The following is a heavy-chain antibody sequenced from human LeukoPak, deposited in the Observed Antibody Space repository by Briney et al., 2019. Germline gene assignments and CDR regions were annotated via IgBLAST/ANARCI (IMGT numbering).Heavy chain of an antibody. CDR3: ASVPGYYYMDV. CDR1: GGSFSGYY. J-gene: IGHJ6*03. V-gene: IGHV4-34*01. D-gene: IGHD1-14*01. Sequence: SETLSLTCAVYGGSFSGYYWSWIRQPPGKGLEWIGEINHSGSTNYNPSLKSRVTISVDTSKNQFSLKLSSVTAADTAVYYCASVPGYYYMDVWGKGTTVTVSS. CDR2: INHSGST.